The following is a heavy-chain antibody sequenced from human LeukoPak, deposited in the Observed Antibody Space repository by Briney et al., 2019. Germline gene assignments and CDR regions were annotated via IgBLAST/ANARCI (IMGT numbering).Heavy chain of an antibody. J-gene: IGHJ3*01. CDR1: GFTFSSYS. CDR2: ISSSSSYI. D-gene: IGHD4-17*01. V-gene: IGHV3-21*01. CDR3: ARVKDYGDYDAFDL. Sequence: GGSLRLSCAASGFTFSSYSMNWVRQAPGKGLEWVSSISSSSSYIYYADSVKGRFTISRDNAKNSLYLQMNSLRAEDTAVYYCARVKDYGDYDAFDLWGQGTMVTVSS.